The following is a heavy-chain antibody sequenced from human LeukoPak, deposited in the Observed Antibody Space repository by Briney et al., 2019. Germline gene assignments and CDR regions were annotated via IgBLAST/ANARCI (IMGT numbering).Heavy chain of an antibody. Sequence: GGSLRLSCAASGFTFSSYGMHWVRQAPGKGLEWVAFIRYDGSNKYYADSVKGRFTISRDNSKNTLYLQMNSLRAEDTAVYYCAKDIYDYGDYDGGDYWGQGTLVTVSS. CDR3: AKDIYDYGDYDGGDY. CDR2: IRYDGSNK. D-gene: IGHD4-17*01. CDR1: GFTFSSYG. J-gene: IGHJ4*02. V-gene: IGHV3-30*02.